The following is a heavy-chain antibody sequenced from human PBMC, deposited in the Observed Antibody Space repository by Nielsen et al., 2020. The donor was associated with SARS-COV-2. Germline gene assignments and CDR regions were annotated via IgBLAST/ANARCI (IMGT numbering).Heavy chain of an antibody. J-gene: IGHJ4*02. Sequence: WIRQPPGKGLEWVANIKQDGSEKYYVDSVKGRFTISRDNAKNSLYLQMNSLRAEDTAVYYCARAQDYDFWSGYYIPRYFDYWGQGTLVTVSS. D-gene: IGHD3-3*01. CDR2: IKQDGSEK. V-gene: IGHV3-7*03. CDR3: ARAQDYDFWSGYYIPRYFDY.